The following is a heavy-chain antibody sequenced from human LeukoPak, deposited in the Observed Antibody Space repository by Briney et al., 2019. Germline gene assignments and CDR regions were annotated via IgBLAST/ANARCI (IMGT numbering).Heavy chain of an antibody. CDR3: ARDRLT. D-gene: IGHD4/OR15-4a*01. J-gene: IGHJ4*02. Sequence: RGSLRLSCAASGFTFSASWMNWVRQAPVTGLEWVASIDQDGRQKFYVDSVKGRFTISRDNAKNSLYLHLSSLRAEDTAVYYCARDRLTWGQGTLVTVSS. CDR2: IDQDGRQK. V-gene: IGHV3-7*01. CDR1: GFTFSASW.